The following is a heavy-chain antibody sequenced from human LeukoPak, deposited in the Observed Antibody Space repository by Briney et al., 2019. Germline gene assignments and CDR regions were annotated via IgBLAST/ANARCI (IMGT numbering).Heavy chain of an antibody. J-gene: IGHJ4*02. CDR2: IHYSGST. CDR1: YGSISDISYY. V-gene: IGHV4-61*05. Sequence: SETLSLTCTVSYGSISDISYYWSWIRQPPGKGLGWIGYIHYSGSTNYNPSLKSRVTISVDTSKNQFSLKLSSVTAADTAVYYCARAVKAAAGTGPFFDDWGQGTLVTVSS. CDR3: ARAVKAAAGTGPFFDD. D-gene: IGHD6-13*01.